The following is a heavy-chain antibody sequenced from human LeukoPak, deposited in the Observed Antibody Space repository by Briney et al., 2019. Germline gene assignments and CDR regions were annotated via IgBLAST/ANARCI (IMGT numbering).Heavy chain of an antibody. CDR2: IYYSGST. CDR3: ARVARPYYYDSSGYATHFDY. Sequence: SETLSLTCTVSGGSISSSSYYWCWIRQPPGKGLEWIGSIYYSGSTYYNPSLKSRVTISVDTSNNQFSLKLSSVTAADTAVYYCARVARPYYYDSSGYATHFDYWGQGTLVTVSS. CDR1: GGSISSSSYY. J-gene: IGHJ4*02. D-gene: IGHD3-22*01. V-gene: IGHV4-39*07.